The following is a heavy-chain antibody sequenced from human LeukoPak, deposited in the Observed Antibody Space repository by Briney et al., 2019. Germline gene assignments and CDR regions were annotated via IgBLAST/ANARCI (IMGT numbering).Heavy chain of an antibody. Sequence: ASVKVSCKASGYTFTSYGISWVRQAPGQGLEWMGWISAYNGNTNYAQKLQGRVTMTTDTSTSTAYVELRSLRSDDTAVYYCARDRSYIIIHDAFDIWGQGTMVTVSS. CDR1: GYTFTSYG. D-gene: IGHD2-21*01. J-gene: IGHJ3*02. CDR2: ISAYNGNT. V-gene: IGHV1-18*01. CDR3: ARDRSYIIIHDAFDI.